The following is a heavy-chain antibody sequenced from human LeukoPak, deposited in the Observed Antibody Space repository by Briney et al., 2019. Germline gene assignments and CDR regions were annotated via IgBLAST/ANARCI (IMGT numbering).Heavy chain of an antibody. CDR3: ARDVIAATRSAVLDY. J-gene: IGHJ4*02. D-gene: IGHD6-13*01. V-gene: IGHV1-46*01. Sequence: ASVTVSCKASGYTFTSYYMHWVRQAPGQGLEWMGIINPSGDSAKYAQKFQGRVTMTRDTSTSTVYMELNSLRSEDTAVYYCARDVIAATRSAVLDYWGQGTLVTVSS. CDR1: GYTFTSYY. CDR2: INPSGDSA.